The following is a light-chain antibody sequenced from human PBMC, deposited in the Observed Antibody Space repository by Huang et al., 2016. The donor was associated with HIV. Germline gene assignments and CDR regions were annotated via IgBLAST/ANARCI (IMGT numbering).Light chain of an antibody. CDR3: QQLNSYPLT. CDR1: QGISNF. J-gene: IGKJ4*01. CDR2: AAS. V-gene: IGKV1-9*01. Sequence: IQLTQSPSSLSASVGDRVTITCRASQGISNFLGWYQQKPGKAPQLLLYAASILQSGVPARCGSGSGTDFTLTIGSLQPEDFATYYCQQLNSYPLTFGGGTKVEIK.